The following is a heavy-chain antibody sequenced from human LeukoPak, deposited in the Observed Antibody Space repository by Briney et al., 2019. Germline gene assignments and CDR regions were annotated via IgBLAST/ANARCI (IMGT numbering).Heavy chain of an antibody. CDR1: AFTFSNYA. CDR3: VKEDQYCGSTGSYTVGFDY. CDR2: ISGSGGNT. D-gene: IGHD2-2*02. J-gene: IGHJ4*02. Sequence: GGSLRLSCAASAFTFSNYAMGWVRQAPGKGLEWVSAISGSGGNTYYADSVKGRFTISRDNSKNTLYLQMNSLRAEDTAIYYCVKEDQYCGSTGSYTVGFDYWGQGTLVTVSS. V-gene: IGHV3-23*01.